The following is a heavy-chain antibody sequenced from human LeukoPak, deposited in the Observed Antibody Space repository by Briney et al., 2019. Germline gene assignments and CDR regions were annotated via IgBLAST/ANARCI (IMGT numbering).Heavy chain of an antibody. Sequence: PGGSLRLSCAASGFTFSSYSMNWVRQAPGKGLEWVSYISSSSSTRYYADSVKGRFTISRDNAKNSLYLQMNSLRAEDTAVYYCTGNYYGSGSYADFDYWGQGTLVTVSS. CDR1: GFTFSSYS. J-gene: IGHJ4*02. CDR3: TGNYYGSGSYADFDY. CDR2: ISSSSSTR. D-gene: IGHD3-10*01. V-gene: IGHV3-48*01.